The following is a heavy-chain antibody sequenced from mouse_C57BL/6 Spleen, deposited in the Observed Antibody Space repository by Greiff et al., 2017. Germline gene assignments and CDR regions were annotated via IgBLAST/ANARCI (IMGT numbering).Heavy chain of an antibody. Sequence: QVQLQQPGAELVRPGSSVKLSCKASGYTFTSYWMHWVKQRPIQGLEWIGNIDPSDSETHYNQKFKDKATLTVDKSSSTAYMQLSSLTSEDSAVYYCAGYYGSSPYRYFDVWGTGTTVTVSS. CDR3: AGYYGSSPYRYFDV. V-gene: IGHV1-52*01. CDR2: IDPSDSET. J-gene: IGHJ1*03. CDR1: GYTFTSYW. D-gene: IGHD1-1*01.